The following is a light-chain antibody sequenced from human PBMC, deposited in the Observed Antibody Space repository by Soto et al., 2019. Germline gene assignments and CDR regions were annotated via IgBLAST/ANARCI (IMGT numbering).Light chain of an antibody. V-gene: IGLV3-21*02. CDR1: NIGSQS. J-gene: IGLJ2*01. Sequence: SYELTQTPSVPVAPGQTASITCEGENIGSQSVHWYQRKPGQAPVLVVYDDNDRPSGIPERFSGTNSGNTATLTISRVEAGDEADYSCQVWDTTSDHPIFGGGTQLTVL. CDR2: DDN. CDR3: QVWDTTSDHPI.